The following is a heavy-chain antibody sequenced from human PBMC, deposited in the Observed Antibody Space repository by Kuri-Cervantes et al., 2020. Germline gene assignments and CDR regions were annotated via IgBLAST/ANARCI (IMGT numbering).Heavy chain of an antibody. J-gene: IGHJ3*02. V-gene: IGHV4-59*12. CDR3: ARVRWFRDDAFDI. CDR2: IYYSGST. CDR1: GGSISSYY. D-gene: IGHD3-10*01. Sequence: GSLRLSCTVSGGSISSYYWSWIRQPPGKGLEWIGYIYYSGSTNYNPSLKSRVTISVDTPKNQFSLKLSSVTAADSAVYYCARVRWFRDDAFDIWGQGTMVTVSS.